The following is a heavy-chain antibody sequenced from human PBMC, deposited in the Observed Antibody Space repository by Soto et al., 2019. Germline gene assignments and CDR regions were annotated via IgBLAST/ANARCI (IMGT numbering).Heavy chain of an antibody. D-gene: IGHD5-12*01. J-gene: IGHJ6*02. CDR2: IIPIFVTA. CDR1: GGTFSSYA. Sequence: QVQLVQSGAEVKKPGSSVKVSCKASGGTFSSYAISWVRQAPGQGLEWMGGIIPIFVTANYAQKFQGRVTITADESTSTAYMELSSLRSEDTAVYYCARDRRDGYNSRHYYYYGMDVWGQGTTVTVSS. V-gene: IGHV1-69*01. CDR3: ARDRRDGYNSRHYYYYGMDV.